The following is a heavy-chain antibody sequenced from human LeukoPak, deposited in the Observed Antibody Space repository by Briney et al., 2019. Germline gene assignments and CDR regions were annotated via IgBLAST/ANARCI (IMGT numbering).Heavy chain of an antibody. J-gene: IGHJ4*02. V-gene: IGHV1-18*01. D-gene: IGHD3-16*02. CDR2: ISAYNTNT. Sequence: ASVKVSCKASGYTFTRYGINWVRQAPGQGLEWMGWISAYNTNTNYAQTFQGKVTLTTDTPTTTAFMELRSLRSDDTAVYYCARDSKRDDYVWGSYRQFDYWGQGTLVTVSS. CDR1: GYTFTRYG. CDR3: ARDSKRDDYVWGSYRQFDY.